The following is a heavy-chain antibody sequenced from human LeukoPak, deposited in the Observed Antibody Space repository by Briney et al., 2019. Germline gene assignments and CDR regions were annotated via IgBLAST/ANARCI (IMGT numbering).Heavy chain of an antibody. CDR1: GYTFTSYD. J-gene: IGHJ6*03. Sequence: ASVKVSCKASGYTFTSYDINWVRQATGQGLEWMGWMNPNSGNTGYAQKFQGRVTITRNTSISTAYMELSSLRSEDTAVYYCARGAGYCSSTSCYLYYYYHYMDVWGKGTTVTVSS. V-gene: IGHV1-8*03. CDR3: ARGAGYCSSTSCYLYYYYHYMDV. D-gene: IGHD2-2*01. CDR2: MNPNSGNT.